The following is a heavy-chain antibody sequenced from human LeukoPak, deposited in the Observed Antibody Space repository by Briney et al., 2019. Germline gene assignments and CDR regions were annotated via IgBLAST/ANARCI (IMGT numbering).Heavy chain of an antibody. CDR3: ATDKRIAVAGTNYYYGMDV. CDR2: FDPEDGET. V-gene: IGHV1-24*01. Sequence: ASVKVSCKVSGYTLTELSMHWVRHAPGKGLELMGGFDPEDGETIYAQKFQGRVTMTEDTSTDTAYMELSSLRSEDTAVYYCATDKRIAVAGTNYYYGMDVRGQGTTVTVSS. D-gene: IGHD6-19*01. J-gene: IGHJ6*02. CDR1: GYTLTELS.